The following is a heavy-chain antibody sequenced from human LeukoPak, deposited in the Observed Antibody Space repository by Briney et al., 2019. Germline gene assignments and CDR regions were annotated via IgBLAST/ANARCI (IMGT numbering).Heavy chain of an antibody. D-gene: IGHD6-13*01. Sequence: PGGSLRLSCTTSGFTFSNYWMYWVRQAPGKGLMWFSGIKSDGTGITYTDSVEGRFIISRDNAMKSLYLQMNSLRAEDTAVYYCTRDGHSSTWYANFDYWGQGILVTVSS. CDR2: IKSDGTGI. V-gene: IGHV3-74*01. J-gene: IGHJ4*02. CDR3: TRDGHSSTWYANFDY. CDR1: GFTFSNYW.